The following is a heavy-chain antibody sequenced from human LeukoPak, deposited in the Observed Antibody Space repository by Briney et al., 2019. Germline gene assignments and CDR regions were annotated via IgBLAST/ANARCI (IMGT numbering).Heavy chain of an antibody. CDR3: AMSRYCSGSCYLDAFDI. J-gene: IGHJ3*02. CDR2: IYYSGST. Sequence: SETLSLTCTVSGGSISSYYWSWIRQPPGKGLEWIGYIYYSGSTNYNPSLKSRVTISVDTSKNQFSLKLSSVTAADTAVYYCAMSRYCSGSCYLDAFDIWGQGTMVTVSS. V-gene: IGHV4-59*01. CDR1: GGSISSYY. D-gene: IGHD2-15*01.